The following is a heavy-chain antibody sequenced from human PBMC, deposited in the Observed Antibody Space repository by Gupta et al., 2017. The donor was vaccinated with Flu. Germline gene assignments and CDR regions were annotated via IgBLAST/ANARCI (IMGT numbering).Heavy chain of an antibody. CDR1: GFTFSSYS. D-gene: IGHD5-18*01. Sequence: EVQLVESGGGLVQPGGSLRLSCAASGFTFSSYSMNWVRQAPGKGLEVVSYISSSSITIYYADSVKGRFTISRDNAKNSLYLQMNSLRAEDTAVYYCATREEYSYGSLYYYYGMDVWGQGTTVTVSS. CDR2: ISSSSITI. CDR3: ATREEYSYGSLYYYYGMDV. J-gene: IGHJ6*02. V-gene: IGHV3-48*01.